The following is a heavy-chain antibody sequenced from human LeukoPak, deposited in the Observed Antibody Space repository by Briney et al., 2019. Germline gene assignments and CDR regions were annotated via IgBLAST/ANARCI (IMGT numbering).Heavy chain of an antibody. CDR3: ARGPYVSGSYY. D-gene: IGHD3-10*01. Sequence: SETLSLTCTVSGGSISSGDYYWSWIRQPPGKGLEWIGCIYYSGTTYYDPSLKSRVTISVDTSKNQFSLKLTSVTAADTAVYFCARGPYVSGSYYWGQRTLVTV. CDR2: IYYSGTT. V-gene: IGHV4-30-4*01. J-gene: IGHJ4*02. CDR1: GGSISSGDYY.